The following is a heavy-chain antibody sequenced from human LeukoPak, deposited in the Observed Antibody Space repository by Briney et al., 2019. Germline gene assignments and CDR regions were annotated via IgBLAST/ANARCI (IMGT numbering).Heavy chain of an antibody. D-gene: IGHD2-15*01. CDR1: GGSFSGYY. Sequence: SETLSLTCAVYGGSFSGYYWSWIRQPPGKGLEWIGEINHSGSTNYNPSLKSRVTISVDTSKNQFSLKLSSVTAADTAVYYCARGIVVVVAATPMSYGMGVWGQGTTVTVSS. V-gene: IGHV4-34*01. CDR3: ARGIVVVVAATPMSYGMGV. J-gene: IGHJ6*02. CDR2: INHSGST.